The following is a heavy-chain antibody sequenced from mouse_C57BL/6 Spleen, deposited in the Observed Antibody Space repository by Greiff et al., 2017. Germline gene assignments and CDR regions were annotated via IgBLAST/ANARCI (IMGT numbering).Heavy chain of an antibody. CDR1: GYTFTDYE. Sequence: VQVVESGAELVRPGASVTLSCKASGYTFTDYEMHWVKQTPVHGLEWIGAIDPETGGTAYNQKFKGKAILTADKSSSTAYMELRSLTSEDSAVYYCTRTSSTEDWFAYWGQGTLVTVSA. CDR2: IDPETGGT. J-gene: IGHJ3*01. D-gene: IGHD1-1*01. CDR3: TRTSSTEDWFAY. V-gene: IGHV1-15*01.